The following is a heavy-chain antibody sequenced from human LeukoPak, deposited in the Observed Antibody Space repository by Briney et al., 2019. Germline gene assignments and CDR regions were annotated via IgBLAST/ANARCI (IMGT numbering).Heavy chain of an antibody. CDR3: ARGSATVTTEPWDY. V-gene: IGHV1-18*01. J-gene: IGHJ4*02. Sequence: ASVKVSCKASGYTFTSYSISWVRQAPGQGLEWMGWISAYNGNTNYAQKLQGRVTMTTDTSTSTAYMEVRSLRSDDTAVYYCARGSATVTTEPWDYWGQGTLVTVSS. CDR2: ISAYNGNT. D-gene: IGHD4-17*01. CDR1: GYTFTSYS.